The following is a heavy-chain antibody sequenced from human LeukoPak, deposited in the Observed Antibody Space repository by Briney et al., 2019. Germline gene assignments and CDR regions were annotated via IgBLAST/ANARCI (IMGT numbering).Heavy chain of an antibody. CDR1: GGSISSGDYY. V-gene: IGHV4-30-4*01. J-gene: IGHJ5*02. CDR3: ARPYYYDSRIDP. CDR2: MYYSGST. Sequence: SQTLSLTCTVSGGSISSGDYYWSWIRQPPGKGLEWIAYMYYSGSTYYNPSLKSRVTMSADTSKKQLSLKLSSVTAADTAVYYCARPYYYDSRIDPWGQGILVTVSS. D-gene: IGHD3-22*01.